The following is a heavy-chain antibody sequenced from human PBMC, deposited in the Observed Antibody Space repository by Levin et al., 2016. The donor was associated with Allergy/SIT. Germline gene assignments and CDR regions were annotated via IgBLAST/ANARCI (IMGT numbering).Heavy chain of an antibody. V-gene: IGHV3-21*01. D-gene: IGHD1-26*01. CDR2: ISSNGYYI. CDR1: GFTFSSYT. CDR3: AGGRALVGVLGADY. Sequence: GESLKISCAASGFTFSSYTMNWVRQAPGKGLEWVSSISSNGYYIYYGESLKGRSTISRDNGRNSLYLQMDSLRAEDTAVYYCAGGRALVGVLGADYWGRGTLVTVSS. J-gene: IGHJ4*02.